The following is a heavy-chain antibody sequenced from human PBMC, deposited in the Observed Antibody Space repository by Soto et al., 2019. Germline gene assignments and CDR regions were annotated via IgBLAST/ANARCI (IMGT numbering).Heavy chain of an antibody. CDR2: IYYSGST. CDR1: GGSISSGGYY. CDR3: ARYSTYDYGDYPTFDY. Sequence: SETLSLTCTVSGGSISSGGYYWSWIRQHPGKGLEWIGYIYYSGSTYYNPSLKSRVTISVDTSKNQFSLKLSSVTAADTAVYYCARYSTYDYGDYPTFDYWGQGTLVTVSS. V-gene: IGHV4-31*03. J-gene: IGHJ4*02. D-gene: IGHD4-17*01.